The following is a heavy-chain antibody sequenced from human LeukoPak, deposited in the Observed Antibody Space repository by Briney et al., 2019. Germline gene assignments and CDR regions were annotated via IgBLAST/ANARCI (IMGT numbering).Heavy chain of an antibody. D-gene: IGHD5-18*01. CDR1: GGTFSSYA. J-gene: IGHJ6*03. Sequence: SVKLSCKASGGTFSSYAISWVRQAPGQGLEWMGRIIPIFGTANYAQNIQGRVTITTDESTSTAYMELSSLRSEDTAVYYCARDSGYSYGYGSAYYYYYYMDVWGKGTTVTVSS. V-gene: IGHV1-69*05. CDR3: ARDSGYSYGYGSAYYYYYYMDV. CDR2: IIPIFGTA.